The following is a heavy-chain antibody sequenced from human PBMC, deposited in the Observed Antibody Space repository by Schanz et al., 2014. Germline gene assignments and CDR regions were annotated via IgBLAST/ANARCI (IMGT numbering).Heavy chain of an antibody. CDR3: ARGPSTGAFDI. V-gene: IGHV1-24*01. J-gene: IGHJ3*02. CDR1: GYSLNELS. CDR2: FHHEDGDT. Sequence: QVQLVQSGAEVKQPGASVKVSCKVSGYSLNELSMHWVRQAPGRGLEWMGGFHHEDGDTVYAQKFQGRVNMTRDTSTSTVYMELSSLRSEDTAVYFCARGPSTGAFDIWGQGTMVTVSS.